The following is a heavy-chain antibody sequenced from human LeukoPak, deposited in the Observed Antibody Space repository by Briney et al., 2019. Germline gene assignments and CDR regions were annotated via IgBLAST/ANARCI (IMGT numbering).Heavy chain of an antibody. J-gene: IGHJ6*02. V-gene: IGHV1-8*01. CDR1: GYTFTSYD. D-gene: IGHD3-10*01. Sequence: ASVKVSCKASGYTFTSYDINWARQATGQGLEWMGWMNPNSGNTGYAQKFQGRVTMTRNTSISTAYMELSSLRSEDTAVYYCARPGGKKYGMDVWGQGTTVTVSS. CDR3: ARPGGKKYGMDV. CDR2: MNPNSGNT.